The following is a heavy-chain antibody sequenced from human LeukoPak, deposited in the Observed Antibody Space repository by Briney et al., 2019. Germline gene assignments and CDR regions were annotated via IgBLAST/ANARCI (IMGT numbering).Heavy chain of an antibody. J-gene: IGHJ3*02. D-gene: IGHD3-22*01. CDR3: ARVSGYSAFDI. Sequence: PSGTLSLTCAVSGGSISSSNWWSWVRQPPGKGLEWIGEIYHSGSTNYNPSLKSRVTISVDTSKNQFSLKLSSVTAADTAVYYCARVSGYSAFDIWGQGTMVTVSS. CDR2: IYHSGST. V-gene: IGHV4-4*02. CDR1: GGSISSSNW.